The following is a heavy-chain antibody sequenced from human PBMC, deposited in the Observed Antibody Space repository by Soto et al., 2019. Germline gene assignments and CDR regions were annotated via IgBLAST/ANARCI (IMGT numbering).Heavy chain of an antibody. CDR2: ISGSGIYI. Sequence: EVQLVESGGGLVKPGGSLRLSCAASGFTFSTYGMNWVRQAPGKGLEWVSSISGSGIYIYYADSVKGRFTISRDNAKNSLYLQMNILKAEDTAVYYCARDRFAGDYAWLDPWCQGTLVTVSS. CDR3: ARDRFAGDYAWLDP. V-gene: IGHV3-21*01. J-gene: IGHJ5*02. CDR1: GFTFSTYG. D-gene: IGHD4-17*01.